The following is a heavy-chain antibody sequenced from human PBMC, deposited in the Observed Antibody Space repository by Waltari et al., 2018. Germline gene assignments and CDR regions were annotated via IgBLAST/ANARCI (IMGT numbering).Heavy chain of an antibody. Sequence: QVQLVESGGGVVQPGRSLRLSCAASGFTFSSYGIPWVRQAPGKGREWVAVIWYDGNNKYYADSVKGRFTISRDNAKNTLYLQMNSLRAEDTAVYYCARDALVNRWELGRALGYWGQGTLVTVSS. D-gene: IGHD3-10*01. V-gene: IGHV3-33*01. CDR2: IWYDGNNK. CDR1: GFTFSSYG. J-gene: IGHJ4*02. CDR3: ARDALVNRWELGRALGY.